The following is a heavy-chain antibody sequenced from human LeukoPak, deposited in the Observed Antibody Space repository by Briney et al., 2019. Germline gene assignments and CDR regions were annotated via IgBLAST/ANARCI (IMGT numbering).Heavy chain of an antibody. D-gene: IGHD6-13*01. J-gene: IGHJ4*02. CDR3: AKVYVGSSSWYTPYYFDY. V-gene: IGHV3-23*01. Sequence: GGSLRLSCAASGFTFSSYAMSWVRQAPGKGLEWVSAISGSGGSTYYADSVKGRFTISRDKSKNTLYLQVNSLRAEDTAVYYCAKVYVGSSSWYTPYYFDYWGQGTLVTVSS. CDR2: ISGSGGST. CDR1: GFTFSSYA.